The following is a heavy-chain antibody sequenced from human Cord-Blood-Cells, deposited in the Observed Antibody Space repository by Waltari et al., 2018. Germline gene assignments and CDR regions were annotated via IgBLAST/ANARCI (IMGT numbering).Heavy chain of an antibody. Sequence: QVQLVQSGAEVKKPGASVKVSCKASGYTFTGYYMHWVRQAPGQGLEWMGWIKPNSGGTNDAQKFQGRVTMTRDTSISTAYMELSRLRSDDTAVYYCARVASSFYYDFWSGYFDYWGQGTLVTVSS. V-gene: IGHV1-2*02. CDR3: ARVASSFYYDFWSGYFDY. CDR1: GYTFTGYY. D-gene: IGHD3-3*01. CDR2: IKPNSGGT. J-gene: IGHJ4*02.